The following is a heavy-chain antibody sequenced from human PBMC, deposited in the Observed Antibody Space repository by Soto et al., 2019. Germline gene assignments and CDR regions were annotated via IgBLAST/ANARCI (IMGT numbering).Heavy chain of an antibody. D-gene: IGHD6-19*01. V-gene: IGHV3-30-3*01. J-gene: IGHJ4*02. CDR2: ISYDGSNK. Sequence: QVQLVEAGGGVVQPGRSRRLSCAASGFTFSNYAIHWVGQAPGKGLGWVGAISYDGSNKYYADSVKGRFTISRDNSKSTLYLQVNSLRADDTAVDYCARGTSSGWYYFDYWGQGTLVTVSS. CDR1: GFTFSNYA. CDR3: ARGTSSGWYYFDY.